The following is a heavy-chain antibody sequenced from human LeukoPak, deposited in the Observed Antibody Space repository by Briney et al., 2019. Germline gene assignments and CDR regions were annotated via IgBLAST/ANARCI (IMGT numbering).Heavy chain of an antibody. V-gene: IGHV4-30-4*07. CDR1: GGSISSGGYS. CDR2: IYYSGST. D-gene: IGHD1-26*01. Sequence: SQTLSLTCAVSGGSISSGGYSWSWIRQPPGKGLGWIGYIYYSGSTYYNPSLKSRVTISVDTSKNQFSLKLSSVTAAGTAVYYCARGPAGELLRYWGQGTLVTVSS. CDR3: ARGPAGELLRY. J-gene: IGHJ4*02.